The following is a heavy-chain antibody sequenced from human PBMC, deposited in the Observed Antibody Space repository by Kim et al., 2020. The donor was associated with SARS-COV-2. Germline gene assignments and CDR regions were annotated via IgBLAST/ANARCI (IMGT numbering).Heavy chain of an antibody. CDR1: GGSISSGSYS. D-gene: IGHD3-22*01. J-gene: IGHJ3*02. V-gene: IGHV4-30-2*01. CDR3: ARGSDSAGSVALDI. CDR2: IYHSGST. Sequence: SETLSLTCAVSGGSISSGSYSWSWIRQPPGKGLEWIGYIYHSGSTYYNPSLKSRVTISVDRSKNQFFLKLRSVTAADTAVYHCARGSDSAGSVALDIWGQGTMVTVSS.